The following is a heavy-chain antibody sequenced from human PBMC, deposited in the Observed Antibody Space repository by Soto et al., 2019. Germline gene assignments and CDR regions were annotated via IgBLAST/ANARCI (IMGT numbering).Heavy chain of an antibody. J-gene: IGHJ4*02. CDR1: GGSFSGYS. Sequence: QVQLQQWGAGLLKPSETLSLTCAVYGGSFSGYSWTWIRQPPGTGLEWIGEINHSGSTNYNPSLKSRVTISVDTSKNKFSLKLTSVTAADTAVYYCARDKITCLFDYWGQGTLVTVSS. CDR2: INHSGST. D-gene: IGHD3-10*01. CDR3: ARDKITCLFDY. V-gene: IGHV4-34*01.